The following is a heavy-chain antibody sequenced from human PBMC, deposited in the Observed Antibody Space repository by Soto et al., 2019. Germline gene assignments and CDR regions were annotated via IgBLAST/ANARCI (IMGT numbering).Heavy chain of an antibody. V-gene: IGHV3-23*01. CDR2: ISDNGSST. Sequence: PGGSLRLSCVVSGSTFSSDDMSWVRQAPGRGLEWVSGISDNGSSTYYADSVKGRFTISRDNSKNTLYLQMNSLRAEDTAVYYCAKDPLEWYNYYYYYGMDVCGQGTTVTVSS. CDR1: GSTFSSDD. J-gene: IGHJ6*02. CDR3: AKDPLEWYNYYYYYGMDV. D-gene: IGHD3-3*01.